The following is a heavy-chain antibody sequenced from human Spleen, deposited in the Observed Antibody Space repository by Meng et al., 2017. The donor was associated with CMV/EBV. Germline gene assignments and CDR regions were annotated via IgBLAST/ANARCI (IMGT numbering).Heavy chain of an antibody. CDR2: IRYDGSNK. V-gene: IGHV3-30*02. D-gene: IGHD4-23*01. CDR3: AKPGGFVYYFDY. CDR1: GFTFSSYG. Sequence: QVQLVESGGGVVQPGGSLRLSCAASGFTFSSYGMHWVRQAPGKGLEWVAFIRYDGSNKYYADSAKGRFTISRDNSKNTLYLQMNSLRAEDTAVYYCAKPGGFVYYFDYWGQGTLVTVSS. J-gene: IGHJ4*02.